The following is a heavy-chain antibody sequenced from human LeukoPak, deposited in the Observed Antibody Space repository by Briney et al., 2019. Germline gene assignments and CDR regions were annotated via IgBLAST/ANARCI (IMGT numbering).Heavy chain of an antibody. CDR1: GFTFGDSA. V-gene: IGHV3-49*03. D-gene: IGHD2-21*02. J-gene: IGHJ4*02. CDR3: TRVGYGGDNFFYY. CDR2: IRDKANGGTT. Sequence: GGSLRLSCTASGFTFGDSAMSWFRQAPGKGLEWVGFIRDKANGGTTEYAASVKGRFTVSRDDSKSVAYLQMNSLKTEDTAVYYCTRVGYGGDNFFYYWGQGTLVTVSS.